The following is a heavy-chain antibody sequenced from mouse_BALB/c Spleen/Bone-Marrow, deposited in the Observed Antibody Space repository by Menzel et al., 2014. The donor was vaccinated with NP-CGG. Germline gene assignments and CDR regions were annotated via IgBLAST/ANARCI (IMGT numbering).Heavy chain of an antibody. V-gene: IGHV4-1*02. J-gene: IGHJ3*01. CDR1: GFDFSRYW. D-gene: IGHD1-2*01. CDR3: AKNYYYGYVAY. CDR2: INPDSSTI. Sequence: DVKLVESRGGLVQPGGSLKLSCAASGFDFSRYWMTWVRQAPGKGLEWIGEINPDSSTINYAPSLKDKFIISRDNAKNTLYLQMSKVRSEDTALYYCAKNYYYGYVAYWGQGTLVTVSA.